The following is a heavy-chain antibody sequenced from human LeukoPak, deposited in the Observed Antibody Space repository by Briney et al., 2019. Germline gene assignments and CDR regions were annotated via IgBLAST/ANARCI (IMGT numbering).Heavy chain of an antibody. J-gene: IGHJ4*02. CDR1: GGSFSTYY. V-gene: IGHV4-59*01. Sequence: SETLSLTCTVSGGSFSTYYWSWIRQPPGKGLEWIGYIYYSGSTDYNPSLKSRVTMSLDTSKNQFSLNLNSVTAADTAVYYCARAVIAFGAAVAKGFDCWGQGTLVTVSS. CDR2: IYYSGST. D-gene: IGHD2-21*01. CDR3: ARAVIAFGAAVAKGFDC.